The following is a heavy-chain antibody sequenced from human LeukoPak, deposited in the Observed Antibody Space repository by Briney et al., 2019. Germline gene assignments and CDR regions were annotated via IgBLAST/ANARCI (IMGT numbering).Heavy chain of an antibody. CDR3: ARDPAYYDILTGYYTSLYYFDY. Sequence: ASVKVSCKASGYTFTSYGISWVRQAPGQGLEWMGWISAYNGNTNYAQKLQGRVTMTTDTSTSTAYMELWSLRSDDTAVYYCARDPAYYDILTGYYTSLYYFDYWGQGTLVTVSS. V-gene: IGHV1-18*01. D-gene: IGHD3-9*01. CDR2: ISAYNGNT. CDR1: GYTFTSYG. J-gene: IGHJ4*02.